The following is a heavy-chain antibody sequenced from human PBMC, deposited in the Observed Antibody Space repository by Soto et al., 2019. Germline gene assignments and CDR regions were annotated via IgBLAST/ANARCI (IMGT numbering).Heavy chain of an antibody. CDR2: ISAYNGNT. D-gene: IGHD6-19*01. CDR1: GYTFTSYG. V-gene: IGHV1-18*01. J-gene: IGHJ4*02. Sequence: QVQLVQFGAEVKKPGASVKVSCEASGYTFTSYGISWVRQARGQGLECMGWISAYNGNTNYAQKLQGRVTMTTDTSTSTAYMELRSLRSDNTAVYYCARDGAIAVAAYNDYWGQGTLVTVSS. CDR3: ARDGAIAVAAYNDY.